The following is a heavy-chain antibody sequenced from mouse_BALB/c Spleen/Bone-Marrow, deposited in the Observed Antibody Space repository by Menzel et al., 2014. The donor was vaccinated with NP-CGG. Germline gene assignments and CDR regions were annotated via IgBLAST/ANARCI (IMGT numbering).Heavy chain of an antibody. CDR2: INPESNTI. Sequence: EVQLQESGGGLVQPGGSLKLSCAASGFGFSRYWMSWVRQAPGKGLQWIGEINPESNTINYTPSLKDKSIISRGNAKNTLYLQMSKVRSEDTALYCCARLGYYGWFAYWGQGTLVTVSA. CDR3: ARLGYYGWFAY. D-gene: IGHD2-3*01. V-gene: IGHV4-1*02. CDR1: GFGFSRYW. J-gene: IGHJ3*01.